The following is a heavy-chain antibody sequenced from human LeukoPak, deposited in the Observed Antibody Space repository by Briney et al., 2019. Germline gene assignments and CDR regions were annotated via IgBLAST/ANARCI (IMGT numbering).Heavy chain of an antibody. V-gene: IGHV3-74*01. CDR1: GFTFSSYW. CDR3: ARDGGSLYYYYYYMDV. J-gene: IGHJ6*03. Sequence: GGSLRLSCAASGFTFSSYWMHWVRQAPGRGLEWVSRIYTDGTSTSYADSVKGRFTISRDNAKNTLYLQMNSLRAEDTAVYYCARDGGSLYYYYYYMDVWGKGTTVTISS. D-gene: IGHD3-16*01. CDR2: IYTDGTST.